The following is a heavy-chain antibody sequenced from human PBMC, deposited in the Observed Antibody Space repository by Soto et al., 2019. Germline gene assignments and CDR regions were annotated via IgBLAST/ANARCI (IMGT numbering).Heavy chain of an antibody. V-gene: IGHV1-69*01. CDR2: IIPIFGTA. J-gene: IGHJ4*02. D-gene: IGHD4-4*01. CDR3: AREDSMVDY. Sequence: QVQLVQSGAEVKKPGSSVKVSCKASGGTFSSYAISWVRQAPGQGLEWMGGIIPIFGTANYAQKSQGRVTITANESTSTANMELSSLRSEDTAVYYCAREDSMVDYWGQGTLVTVSS. CDR1: GGTFSSYA.